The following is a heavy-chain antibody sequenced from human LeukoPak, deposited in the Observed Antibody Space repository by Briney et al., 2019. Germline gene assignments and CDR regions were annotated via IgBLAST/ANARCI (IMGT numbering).Heavy chain of an antibody. CDR3: ARNPYYDYVWGSYRTSWFDP. Sequence: KPSETLSLTCTVSGGSISSYYWSWIRQPAGKGLEWIGRIYTSGSTNYNPSLKSRVTMSVDTSKNQFSLKLSSVTAADTAVYYCARNPYYDYVWGSYRTSWFDPWGQGTLVTVSS. D-gene: IGHD3-16*02. V-gene: IGHV4-4*07. J-gene: IGHJ5*02. CDR2: IYTSGST. CDR1: GGSISSYY.